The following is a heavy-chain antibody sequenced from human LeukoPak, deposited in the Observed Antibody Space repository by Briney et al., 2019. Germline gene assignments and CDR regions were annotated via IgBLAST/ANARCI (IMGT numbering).Heavy chain of an antibody. Sequence: VASVKVSCKASGYTFTGYYMHWVRQAPGQGLEWMGWINPNSGGTNYAQKFQGRVTMTRGTSISTAYMELSRLRSDDTAVYYCVLRGGATIWGHFDYWGQGTLVTVSS. D-gene: IGHD1-26*01. CDR3: VLRGGATIWGHFDY. J-gene: IGHJ4*02. V-gene: IGHV1-2*02. CDR1: GYTFTGYY. CDR2: INPNSGGT.